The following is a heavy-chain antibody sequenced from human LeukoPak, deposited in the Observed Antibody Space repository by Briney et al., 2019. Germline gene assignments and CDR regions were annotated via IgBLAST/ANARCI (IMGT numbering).Heavy chain of an antibody. CDR2: INAGNGNT. J-gene: IGHJ4*02. D-gene: IGHD3-16*01. CDR1: GYTFTSYA. Sequence: GASVKVSCKASGYTFTSYAMHWVRQAPGQRLEWMGWINAGNGNTKYSQKFQGRVTITRDTSASTAYMELSSLRSEDTAVYYCARGLVGGAGGTDYWGQGTLVTVSS. V-gene: IGHV1-3*01. CDR3: ARGLVGGAGGTDY.